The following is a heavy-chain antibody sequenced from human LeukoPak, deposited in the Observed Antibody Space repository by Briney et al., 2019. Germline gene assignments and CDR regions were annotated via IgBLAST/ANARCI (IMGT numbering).Heavy chain of an antibody. Sequence: GGSLRLSCAASGFTFSSYAMSWVRQPPGKGLEWVSAISGSGGSTYYADTVKGRFTISRDNSKNTLYLQMNSLRAEDTAVYYCAKVRMWTHYYMDVWGKGTTVTVSS. CDR1: GFTFSSYA. V-gene: IGHV3-23*01. CDR2: ISGSGGST. CDR3: AKVRMWTHYYMDV. D-gene: IGHD3/OR15-3a*01. J-gene: IGHJ6*03.